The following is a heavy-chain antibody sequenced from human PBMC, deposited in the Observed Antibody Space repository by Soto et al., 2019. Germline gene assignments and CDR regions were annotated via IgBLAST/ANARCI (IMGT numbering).Heavy chain of an antibody. CDR2: IKQDGSEK. CDR1: GFTFSSYW. Sequence: GGSLRLSCAASGFTFSSYWMSWVRQAPGKGLEWVANIKQDGSEKYYVDSVKGRFTISRDNAKNSLYLQMNGLRAEDTAVYYCARDSDFWSGYFNAPYYGMDVWGQGTTVTVSS. J-gene: IGHJ6*02. V-gene: IGHV3-7*05. CDR3: ARDSDFWSGYFNAPYYGMDV. D-gene: IGHD3-3*01.